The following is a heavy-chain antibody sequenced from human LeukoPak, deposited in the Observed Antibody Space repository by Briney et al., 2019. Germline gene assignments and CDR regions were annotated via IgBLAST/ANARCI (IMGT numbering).Heavy chain of an antibody. V-gene: IGHV3-23*01. CDR3: AKDGLGSSSWCSD. Sequence: GGSLRLSCAASGFPFSNYAMSWVRQAPGKGLEWVSAISGSGGSTYYADSVKGRFTISRDNSKNTLYLQMNSLRADDTAVYYCAKDGLGSSSWCSDWGQGTLVTVSS. J-gene: IGHJ4*02. D-gene: IGHD6-13*01. CDR2: ISGSGGST. CDR1: GFPFSNYA.